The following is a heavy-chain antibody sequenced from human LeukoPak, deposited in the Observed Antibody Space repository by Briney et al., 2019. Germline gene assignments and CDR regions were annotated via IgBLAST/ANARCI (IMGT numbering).Heavy chain of an antibody. CDR3: ARVRSSSCFSVDY. V-gene: IGHV3-21*01. CDR1: GFTFSSYS. D-gene: IGHD2-2*01. J-gene: IGHJ4*02. Sequence: GGSLRLSCAASGFTFSSYSMNWVRQAPGKGLEWVSSIDSSGSKIYYADSVKGRFTISRDNAKNSLYLQMNSLRDEDTAVYYCARVRSSSCFSVDYWGQGTLVTVSS. CDR2: IDSSGSKI.